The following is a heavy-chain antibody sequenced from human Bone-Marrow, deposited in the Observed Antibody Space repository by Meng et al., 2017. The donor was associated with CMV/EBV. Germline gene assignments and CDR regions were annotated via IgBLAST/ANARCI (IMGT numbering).Heavy chain of an antibody. Sequence: VEEGEAGGGVVHPGGFLCLSCAASGFTFGSYGMRWVRQAPGKGLEWVAFIRYDGSNKYYADSVKGRFTISRDNSKNTLYLQMNSLRAEDTAVYYCAKGTRFYDYWGQGTLVTVFS. CDR2: IRYDGSNK. D-gene: IGHD1-1*01. CDR1: GFTFGSYG. V-gene: IGHV3-30*02. CDR3: AKGTRFYDY. J-gene: IGHJ4*02.